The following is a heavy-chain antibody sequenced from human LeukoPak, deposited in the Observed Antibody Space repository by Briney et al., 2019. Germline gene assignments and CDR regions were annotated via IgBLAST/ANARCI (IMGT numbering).Heavy chain of an antibody. CDR1: GGSFSGYY. CDR3: ARLPIYYYGSGSYYKRGWFDP. D-gene: IGHD3-10*01. V-gene: IGHV4-34*01. Sequence: SETLSLTCAVYGGSFSGYYWSWIRQPPGKGLEWIGEINHSGSTSYNPSLKSRVTISVDTSKNQFSLKLSSVTAADTAVYYCARLPIYYYGSGSYYKRGWFDPWGQGTLVTVSS. J-gene: IGHJ5*02. CDR2: INHSGST.